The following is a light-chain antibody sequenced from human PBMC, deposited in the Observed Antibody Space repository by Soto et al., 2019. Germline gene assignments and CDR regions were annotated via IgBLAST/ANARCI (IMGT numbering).Light chain of an antibody. J-gene: IGKJ1*01. Sequence: PIAQSPTSRSASVGDRVAITCFAIQSISSYLNWYQQKPGKAPKLLIYKASSLESGVPSRFSGSGSGTEFTLTISSLQPDDFATYYCQQYNSYSVTFGQGTKV. V-gene: IGKV1-5*03. CDR1: QSISSY. CDR2: KAS. CDR3: QQYNSYSVT.